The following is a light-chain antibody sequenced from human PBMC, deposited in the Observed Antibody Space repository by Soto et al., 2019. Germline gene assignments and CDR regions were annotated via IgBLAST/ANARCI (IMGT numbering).Light chain of an antibody. CDR3: CSYTTSSTYV. V-gene: IGLV2-23*02. Sequence: QSALTQPASVSGSPGQSITISCTGTSSDVGSSNLVSWYQQHPGKAPKLMIYEVSKRPSGVSSRFSGSKSGNTASLAISGHQAEDEADYDCCSYTTSSTYVFGSGTKLTVL. CDR1: SSDVGSSNL. CDR2: EVS. J-gene: IGLJ1*01.